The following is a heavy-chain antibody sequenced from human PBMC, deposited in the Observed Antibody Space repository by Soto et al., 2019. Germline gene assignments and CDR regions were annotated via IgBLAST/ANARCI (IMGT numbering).Heavy chain of an antibody. J-gene: IGHJ4*02. CDR1: GGSISSSSYY. CDR3: ASSPPLMGVAATHLFDY. CDR2: IYYSGST. V-gene: IGHV4-39*01. D-gene: IGHD2-15*01. Sequence: PSETLSLTCTVSGGSISSSSYYWGWIHQPPGKGLEWIGSIYYSGSTYYNPSLKSRVTISVDTSKNQFSLKLSSVTAADTAVYYCASSPPLMGVAATHLFDYWGQGTLVTVSS.